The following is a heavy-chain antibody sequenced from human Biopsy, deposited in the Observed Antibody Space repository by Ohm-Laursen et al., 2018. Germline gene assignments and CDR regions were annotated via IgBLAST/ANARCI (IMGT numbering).Heavy chain of an antibody. Sequence: SLRLSCSASGFTFGDAWMSWIRQAPGKGLEWVCRIKSKFDGETTDYAAPVKGRFIISRDDTKSSLFLQMNSLTAEDTVVYFCSTGGGDFYYNGMDVWGQGTTVPVSS. D-gene: IGHD3-16*01. CDR2: IKSKFDGETT. CDR1: GFTFGDAW. V-gene: IGHV3-15*01. CDR3: STGGGDFYYNGMDV. J-gene: IGHJ6*02.